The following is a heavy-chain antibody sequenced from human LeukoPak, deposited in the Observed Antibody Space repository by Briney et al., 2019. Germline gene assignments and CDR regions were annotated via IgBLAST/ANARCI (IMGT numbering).Heavy chain of an antibody. CDR1: GFTFSSYW. CDR2: IKQDGSEK. D-gene: IGHD2-2*02. Sequence: GGSLRLSCAASGFTFSSYWMSWVRQAPGKGLEWVANIKQDGSEKYYEDSVKGRFTISRDNAKISLYLQMNSLRAEDTAVYYCARQPISIPGAFDIWGQGTMVTVSS. J-gene: IGHJ3*02. V-gene: IGHV3-7*01. CDR3: ARQPISIPGAFDI.